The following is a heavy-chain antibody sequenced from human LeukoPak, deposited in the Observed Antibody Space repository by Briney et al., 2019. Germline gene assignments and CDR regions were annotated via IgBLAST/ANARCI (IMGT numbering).Heavy chain of an antibody. CDR2: IYYSGST. CDR1: GGSISSYY. CDR3: ARAPTAWRRPNWFDP. J-gene: IGHJ5*02. Sequence: TSETLSLTCIVSGGSISSYYWSWIRQPPGKGLEWIGYIYYSGSTNYNPSLKSRVTISVDTSKNQFSLKLSSVTAADTAVYYCARAPTAWRRPNWFDPWGQGTLVTVSS. V-gene: IGHV4-59*01. D-gene: IGHD3-3*01.